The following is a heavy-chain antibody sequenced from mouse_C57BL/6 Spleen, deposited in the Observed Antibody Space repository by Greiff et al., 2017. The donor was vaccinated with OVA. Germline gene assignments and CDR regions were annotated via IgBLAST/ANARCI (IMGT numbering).Heavy chain of an antibody. CDR2: INPSNGGT. CDR1: FSSFPSYL. D-gene: IGHD2-4*01. Sequence: LHQPVTALVTPVASVTLSCTSSFSSFPSYLLHLLKPRPCPVLAWIGNINPSNGGTNYNEKFKSKATLTVDKSSSTAYMQLSSLTSEDSAVYYCAREAYDYDLDYWGQGTTLTVSS. J-gene: IGHJ2*01. CDR3: AREAYDYDLDY. V-gene: IGHV1-53*01.